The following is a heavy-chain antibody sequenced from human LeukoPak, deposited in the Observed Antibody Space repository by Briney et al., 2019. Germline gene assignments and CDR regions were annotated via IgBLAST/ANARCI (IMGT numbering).Heavy chain of an antibody. D-gene: IGHD3-3*01. CDR3: ARDAKSTTIFGEVPNETTYYYYYYMDV. CDR2: ISQDGSEK. V-gene: IGHV3-7*01. Sequence: GGSLRLSCAASGFTFSTYWMTWVRQAPGKGLEWVADISQDGSEKYYVDSVKGRFSISRDNAKKSLYLQMNSLRAEDTAVYYCARDAKSTTIFGEVPNETTYYYYYYMDVWGKGTTVTVSS. CDR1: GFTFSTYW. J-gene: IGHJ6*03.